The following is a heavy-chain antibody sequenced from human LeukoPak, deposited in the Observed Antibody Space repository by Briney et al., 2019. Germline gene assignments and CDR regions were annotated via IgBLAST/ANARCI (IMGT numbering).Heavy chain of an antibody. V-gene: IGHV4-30-2*01. D-gene: IGHD4-17*01. CDR3: ARDRVGGDYGLYFDL. CDR1: GGSISSGGYS. J-gene: IGHJ2*01. CDR2: TYHSGST. Sequence: PSETLSLTCAVSGGSISSGGYSWSWIRQPPGKGLEWIGYTYHSGSTYYNPSLKSRVTISVDRSKNQFSLKLSSVTAADTAVYYCARDRVGGDYGLYFDLWGRGTLVTVSS.